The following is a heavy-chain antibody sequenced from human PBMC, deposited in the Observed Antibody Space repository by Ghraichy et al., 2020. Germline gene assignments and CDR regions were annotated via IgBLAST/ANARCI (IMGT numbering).Heavy chain of an antibody. CDR2: ISGSGGST. D-gene: IGHD2-2*01. J-gene: IGHJ3*02. CDR1: GFTFSSYA. V-gene: IGHV3-23*01. CDR3: AKSYSSIDAFNI. Sequence: GGSLRLSCAASGFTFSSYAMTWVRQAPGKGLEWVSGISGSGGSTYQTDSVKGRFTISRDNSKNTLYLQINSLRAEDTAVYYCAKSYSSIDAFNIWGQGTMVTVSS.